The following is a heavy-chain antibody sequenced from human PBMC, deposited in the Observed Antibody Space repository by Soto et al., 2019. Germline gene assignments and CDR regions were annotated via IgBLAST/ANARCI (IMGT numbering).Heavy chain of an antibody. D-gene: IGHD2-21*02. V-gene: IGHV3-53*02. CDR2: IYHGGST. Sequence: EVQLVETGGGLIQPGGSLRLSCAASDFTVSTNYMSWVRQAPGKGLEWVSVIYHGGSTYYADSVKGRFTISRDHSKNTLFLQMNSLRAEDTAVYYCASLGVGDWANYYYYYGMDVWGQGTTVTVSS. CDR3: ASLGVGDWANYYYYYGMDV. J-gene: IGHJ6*02. CDR1: DFTVSTNY.